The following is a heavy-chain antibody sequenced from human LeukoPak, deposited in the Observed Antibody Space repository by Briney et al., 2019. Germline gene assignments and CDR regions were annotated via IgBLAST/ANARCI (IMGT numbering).Heavy chain of an antibody. D-gene: IGHD3-22*01. Sequence: SETLSLTCTVSGGSNSSYYWNWIRQHPGRGLEWIGYIYYSGSTNYNPSLKSRVTISVDTSKNQFSLKLSSVTAADTAVYYCARGDSSASNWFDPWGQGTLVTVS. V-gene: IGHV4-59*01. CDR3: ARGDSSASNWFDP. CDR1: GGSNSSYY. CDR2: IYYSGST. J-gene: IGHJ5*02.